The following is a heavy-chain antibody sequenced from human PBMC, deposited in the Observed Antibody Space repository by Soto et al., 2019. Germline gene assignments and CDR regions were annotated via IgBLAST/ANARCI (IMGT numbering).Heavy chain of an antibody. J-gene: IGHJ4*02. V-gene: IGHV1-18*01. CDR2: ISAYNGNT. D-gene: IGHD3-22*01. Sequence: QVQLVQSGAEVKKPGASVKVSCKASGYTLTSYGISWVRQAPGQGLEWRGWISAYNGNTNYAQKLQGRVTMTTDTSTSTAYMELRSLRSDDTAVYYCARDPRTYDSSGFRYFDYWGQGTLVTVSS. CDR3: ARDPRTYDSSGFRYFDY. CDR1: GYTLTSYG.